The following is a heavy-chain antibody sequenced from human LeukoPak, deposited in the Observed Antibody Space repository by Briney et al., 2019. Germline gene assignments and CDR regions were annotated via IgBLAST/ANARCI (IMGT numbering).Heavy chain of an antibody. D-gene: IGHD4-17*01. V-gene: IGHV4-59*01. CDR2: IYYSGST. Sequence: SKTFSSTCIVPVGSTGSYYCSWIRQPPGKGLGWIGYIYYSGSTNYNPSLKSRVTISVDTSKNQFSLKLSSVTAADTAVYYCARSGDYYYGMDVWGQGTTVTVSS. J-gene: IGHJ6*02. CDR3: ARSGDYYYGMDV. CDR1: VGSTGSYY.